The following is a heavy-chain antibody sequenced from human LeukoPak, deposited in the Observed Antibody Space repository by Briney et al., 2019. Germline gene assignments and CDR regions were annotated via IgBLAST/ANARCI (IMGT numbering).Heavy chain of an antibody. Sequence: ASVKVSCKVSGYTLTELSMHWVRQAPGKGLEWMGGFDPEDGETIYAQKFQGRVTMAEDTSTDTAYMELSSLKSEDTAVYYCARGSSRSPRDAFDIWGQGTMVTVSS. CDR3: ARGSSRSPRDAFDI. V-gene: IGHV1-24*01. CDR1: GYTLTELS. CDR2: FDPEDGET. J-gene: IGHJ3*02.